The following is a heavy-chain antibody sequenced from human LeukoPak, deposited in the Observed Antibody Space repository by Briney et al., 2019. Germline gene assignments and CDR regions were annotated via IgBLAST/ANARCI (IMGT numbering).Heavy chain of an antibody. CDR2: IIPIFGTA. V-gene: IGHV1-69*05. D-gene: IGHD5-18*01. Sequence: GSSVKVSCKASGGTFSSYAVSWVRQAPGQGLEWMGGIIPIFGTANYAQKFQGRVTITTDESTSTAYMELSSLRSEDTAVYYCASSRGYSYGYFSWWGQGTLVTGSS. CDR1: GGTFSSYA. CDR3: ASSRGYSYGYFSW. J-gene: IGHJ4*02.